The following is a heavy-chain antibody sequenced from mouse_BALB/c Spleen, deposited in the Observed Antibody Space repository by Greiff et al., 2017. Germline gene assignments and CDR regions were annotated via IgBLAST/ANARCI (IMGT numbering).Heavy chain of an antibody. J-gene: IGHJ3*01. CDR1: GYTFTSYW. CDR3: TFYYDYDGGAWFAY. CDR2: IYPSDSYT. D-gene: IGHD2-4*01. V-gene: IGHV1-69*02. Sequence: QVQLQQPGAELVRPGASVKLSCKASGYTFTSYWINWVKQRPGQGLEWIGNIYPSDSYTNYNQKFKDKATLTVDKSSSTAYMQLSSPTSEDSAVYYCTFYYDYDGGAWFAYWGQGTLVTVS.